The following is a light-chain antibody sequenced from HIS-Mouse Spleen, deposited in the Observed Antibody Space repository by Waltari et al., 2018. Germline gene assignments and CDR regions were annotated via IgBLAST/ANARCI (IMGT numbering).Light chain of an antibody. Sequence: QSALTQPASVSGSPGQSITISCTGTSSYAGIYNLFSWYQQHPGKAPKLMIYEGSKRPSGVSNRFSGSKSGNTASLTISGLQAEDEADYYCCSYAGSSTFVVFGGGTKLTVL. CDR2: EGS. CDR3: CSYAGSSTFVV. V-gene: IGLV2-23*01. J-gene: IGLJ2*01. CDR1: SSYAGIYNL.